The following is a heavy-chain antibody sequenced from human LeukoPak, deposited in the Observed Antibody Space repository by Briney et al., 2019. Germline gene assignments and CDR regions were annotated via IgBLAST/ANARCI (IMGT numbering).Heavy chain of an antibody. CDR1: GFTLSSYA. J-gene: IGHJ4*02. CDR2: ISSSGSTI. Sequence: GGSLRLSCAASGFTLSSYAMSWIRQAPGKGLEWVSYISSSGSTIYYADSVKGRFTISRDNAKNSLYLQMNSLRAEDTAVYYCARGRYDFWSGYYSYWGQGTLVTVSS. D-gene: IGHD3-3*01. CDR3: ARGRYDFWSGYYSY. V-gene: IGHV3-11*01.